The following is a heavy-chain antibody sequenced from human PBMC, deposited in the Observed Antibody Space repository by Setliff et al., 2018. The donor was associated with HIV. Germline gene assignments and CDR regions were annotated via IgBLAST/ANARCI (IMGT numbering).Heavy chain of an antibody. CDR3: ARADSSAFRERFNWFDS. D-gene: IGHD3-22*01. CDR2: IYTSGRT. V-gene: IGHV4-61*05. J-gene: IGHJ5*01. Sequence: PSETLSLTCTVSGGSMTSSNYYWGWIRQSPGRGLEWIGRIYTSGRTNYNPSLTSRVTISIDMSKNQFSLKLSSVTAADTAVYYCARADSSAFRERFNWFDSWGQGTLVTVSS. CDR1: GGSMTSSNYY.